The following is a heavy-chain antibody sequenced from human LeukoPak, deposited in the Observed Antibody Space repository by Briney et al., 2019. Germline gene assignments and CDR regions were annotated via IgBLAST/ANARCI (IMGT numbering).Heavy chain of an antibody. CDR2: ISGSGGST. V-gene: IGHV3-23*01. D-gene: IGHD1-26*01. Sequence: GGSLRLSCAASGFTFSSYAMSWVRQAPGKGLEWVSAISGSGGSTYYADCVKGRFTISRDNSKNTLYLQMNSLRAEDTAVYYCARLSRGVGAQDYWGQGTLVTVSS. J-gene: IGHJ4*02. CDR3: ARLSRGVGAQDY. CDR1: GFTFSSYA.